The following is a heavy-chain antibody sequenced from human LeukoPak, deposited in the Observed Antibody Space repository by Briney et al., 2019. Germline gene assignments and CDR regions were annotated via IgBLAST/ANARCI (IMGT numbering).Heavy chain of an antibody. Sequence: GGSLRLSCAASGFTFSSYGMHWVRQAPGEGLEWVAFIRYDGSNKYYADSVKDRFTISRDNSKNTLYLQMNSLRAEDTAVYYWAKELQLWSGWNFDYGGQGTLVTVSS. V-gene: IGHV3-30*02. D-gene: IGHD5-18*01. CDR1: GFTFSSYG. CDR3: AKELQLWSGWNFDY. CDR2: IRYDGSNK. J-gene: IGHJ4*02.